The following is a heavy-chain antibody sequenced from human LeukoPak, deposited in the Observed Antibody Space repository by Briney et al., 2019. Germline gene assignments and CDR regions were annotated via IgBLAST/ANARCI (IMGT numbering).Heavy chain of an antibody. CDR1: GGTFSSYA. Sequence: SVKVSCKASGGTFSSYAISWERQAPGQGLEWMGGIIPIFGTANYAQEFQGRVTITTDESTSTAYMELSSLRSEDTAVYYCARKHTVRQHNWFDPWGQGTLVTVSS. J-gene: IGHJ5*02. CDR3: ARKHTVRQHNWFDP. D-gene: IGHD2-21*01. V-gene: IGHV1-69*05. CDR2: IIPIFGTA.